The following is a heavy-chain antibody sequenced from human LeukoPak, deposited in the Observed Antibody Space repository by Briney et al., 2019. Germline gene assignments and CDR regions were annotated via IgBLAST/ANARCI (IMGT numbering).Heavy chain of an antibody. J-gene: IGHJ4*02. V-gene: IGHV4-59*01. D-gene: IGHD3-10*01. Sequence: SETLSLTCTVSGGSISSYYWSWIRRPPGKGLEWIGYIYSSGSTNYNPSLESRVTISVDTSKNQFSLKLSSVTAADTAVYYCAREANYYGSGSALDYWGQGTLVTVSS. CDR1: GGSISSYY. CDR3: AREANYYGSGSALDY. CDR2: IYSSGST.